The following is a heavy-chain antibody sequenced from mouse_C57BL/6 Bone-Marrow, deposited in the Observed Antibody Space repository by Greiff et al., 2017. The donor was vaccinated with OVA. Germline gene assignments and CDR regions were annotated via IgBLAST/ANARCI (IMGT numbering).Heavy chain of an antibody. CDR3: AKHGYYYGRSWNFDV. CDR1: GFSLTSYG. Sequence: VQLVESGPGLVAPSQSLSITCTVSGFSLTSYGVDWVRQPPGKGLEWLGVIWGGGSTNYNSALLSRLSICNDNTKRQVFLKMNRLQTEDTAMYYCAKHGYYYGRSWNFDVWCTGTTVTVSA. J-gene: IGHJ1*03. V-gene: IGHV2-9*01. D-gene: IGHD1-1*01. CDR2: IWGGGST.